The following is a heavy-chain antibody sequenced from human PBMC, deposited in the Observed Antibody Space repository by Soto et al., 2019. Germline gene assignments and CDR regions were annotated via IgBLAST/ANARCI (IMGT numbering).Heavy chain of an antibody. Sequence: SVKVSCKASGGTFSSYAISWVRQAPGQGLEWMGGIIPIFGTANYSQKFQGRVTITADKSTSTAYMELSSLRSEDTAVYYCARGSGYHYGMDVWGQGTTVTVSS. CDR2: IIPIFGTA. CDR3: ARGSGYHYGMDV. CDR1: GGTFSSYA. V-gene: IGHV1-69*06. J-gene: IGHJ6*02.